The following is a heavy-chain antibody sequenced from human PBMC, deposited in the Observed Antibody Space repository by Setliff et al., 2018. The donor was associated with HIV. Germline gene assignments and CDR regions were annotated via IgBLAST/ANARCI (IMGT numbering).Heavy chain of an antibody. CDR1: GFPFDDYG. Sequence: LRLSCAASGFPFDDYGMSWVRHAPGKGLEWVSGINWNGGSTYYADSVKGRFTISRDNSKNTLYLQMNSLRAEDTAVYYCAKCSAGWYFDLWGRGTLVTVSS. CDR2: INWNGGST. J-gene: IGHJ2*01. D-gene: IGHD3-10*01. CDR3: AKCSAGWYFDL. V-gene: IGHV3-23*01.